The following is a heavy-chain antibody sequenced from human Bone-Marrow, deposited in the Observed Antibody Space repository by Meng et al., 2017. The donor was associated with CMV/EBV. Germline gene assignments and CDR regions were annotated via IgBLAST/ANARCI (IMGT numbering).Heavy chain of an antibody. CDR2: IVVGSGNT. J-gene: IGHJ6*02. CDR1: GFTFTSSA. V-gene: IGHV1-58*01. D-gene: IGHD5-18*01. CDR3: ARGFYDTAMVYTAYYYGMDV. Sequence: SVKVSCKTSGFTFTSSAVHWVRQTRGQRPEWIGWIVVGSGNTNYAQEFHERVNITRDMSTSTAYMELSSLRSEDTAVYYCARGFYDTAMVYTAYYYGMDVWGQGTKVPSP.